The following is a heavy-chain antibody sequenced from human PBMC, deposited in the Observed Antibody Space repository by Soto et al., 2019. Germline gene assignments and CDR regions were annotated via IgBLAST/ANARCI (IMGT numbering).Heavy chain of an antibody. D-gene: IGHD3-16*01. CDR2: IVPIFGTT. J-gene: IGHJ6*02. CDR3: ARPGGGSYDSNPHYYYALDV. CDR1: GGVFSRYA. Sequence: SVKVSCKVSGGVFSRYAICWVRQAPGQGLEWLGGIVPIFGTTNYAQKFQGRVTIVADESTSTAYMDLSSLRSDDTALYYFARPGGGSYDSNPHYYYALDVWGQGGTGTVAS. V-gene: IGHV1-69*13.